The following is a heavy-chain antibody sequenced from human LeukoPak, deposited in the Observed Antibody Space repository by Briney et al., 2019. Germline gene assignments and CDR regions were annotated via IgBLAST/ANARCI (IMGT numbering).Heavy chain of an antibody. CDR3: ARGRRWAAAEIVY. V-gene: IGHV4-59*12. CDR1: GGSISSYY. D-gene: IGHD6-13*01. J-gene: IGHJ4*02. CDR2: IYYSGST. Sequence: PSETLSLTCTVSGGSISSYYWSWLRQPPGKGLEWIGYIYYSGSTNYNPSLKSRVTISVDTSKNQFSLKLISVTAADTAVYYCARGRRWAAAEIVYWGQGTLVTVSS.